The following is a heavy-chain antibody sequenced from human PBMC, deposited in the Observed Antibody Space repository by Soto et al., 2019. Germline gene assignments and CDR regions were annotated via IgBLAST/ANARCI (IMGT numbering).Heavy chain of an antibody. CDR3: AKGTYYYGSAPYYFDY. J-gene: IGHJ4*02. CDR2: ISSSASYM. V-gene: IGHV3-21*04. D-gene: IGHD3-10*01. CDR1: GFTFSRCD. Sequence: PGGSLRLSCATSGFTFSRCDMNWVRQAPGKGLEWVSFISSSASYMYYADSVKGRFTISRDNSKNTLYLQMNSLRAEDTAVYYCAKGTYYYGSAPYYFDYWGQGTLVTVSS.